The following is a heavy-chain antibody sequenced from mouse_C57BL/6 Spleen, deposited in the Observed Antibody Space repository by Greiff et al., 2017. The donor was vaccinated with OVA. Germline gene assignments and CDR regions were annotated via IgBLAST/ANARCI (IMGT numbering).Heavy chain of an antibody. CDR3: TRSVYYDYAWFAY. V-gene: IGHV1-15*01. J-gene: IGHJ3*01. CDR1: GYTFTDYE. Sequence: QVQLQQSGAELVRPGASVTLSCKASGYTFTDYEMHWVKQTPVHGLEWIGAIDPETGGTAYNQKFKGKAILTADNSSSTAYMELRSLTSEDSAVYYCTRSVYYDYAWFAYWGQGTLVTVSA. D-gene: IGHD2-4*01. CDR2: IDPETGGT.